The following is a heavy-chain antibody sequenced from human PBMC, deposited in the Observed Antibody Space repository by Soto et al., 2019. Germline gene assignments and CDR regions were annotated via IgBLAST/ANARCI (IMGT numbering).Heavy chain of an antibody. Sequence: GGSLRLSCAASGFTFRSYGMYWVRQAPGKGLEWLTAISYDGRNTYYGDSVKGRFTISRDNSKNTVYLQMNSLRLEDMAVYYCTKDPHMDVWGQGTPVTV. CDR2: ISYDGRNT. CDR3: TKDPHMDV. CDR1: GFTFRSYG. J-gene: IGHJ6*02. V-gene: IGHV3-30*18.